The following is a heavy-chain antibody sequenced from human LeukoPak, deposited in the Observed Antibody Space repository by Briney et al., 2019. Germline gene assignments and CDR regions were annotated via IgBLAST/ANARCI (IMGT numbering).Heavy chain of an antibody. CDR2: ISGTGDGT. D-gene: IGHD1-1*01. Sequence: PGGSLRLSCAASGFTLSSYAMTWVRQAPGKGLEWVSSISGTGDGTYYADSVKGRFTISRDNSKNTLYLQMDTLRAEDTAVYYCAKGSSTNSYYFGSWGPGTLVTVSS. J-gene: IGHJ4*02. V-gene: IGHV3-23*01. CDR1: GFTLSSYA. CDR3: AKGSSTNSYYFGS.